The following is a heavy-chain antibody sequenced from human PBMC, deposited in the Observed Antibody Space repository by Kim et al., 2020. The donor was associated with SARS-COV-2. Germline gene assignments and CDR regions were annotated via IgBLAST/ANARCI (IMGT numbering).Heavy chain of an antibody. D-gene: IGHD3-22*01. Sequence: SETLSLTCTVSGGSVSSGSYYWSWIRQPPGKGLEWIGYIYYSGSTNYNPSLKSRVTISVDTSKNQFSLKLSSVTAADTAVYYCARGTYYYDSSGYYYYYYGMDVWGQGTTVTVSS. J-gene: IGHJ6*02. V-gene: IGHV4-61*01. CDR3: ARGTYYYDSSGYYYYYYGMDV. CDR1: GGSVSSGSYY. CDR2: IYYSGST.